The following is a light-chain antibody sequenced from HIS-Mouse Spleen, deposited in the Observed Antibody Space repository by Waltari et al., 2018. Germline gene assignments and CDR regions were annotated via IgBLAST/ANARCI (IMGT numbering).Light chain of an antibody. CDR1: SSDVGGYNY. J-gene: IGLJ2*01. Sequence: PGQSITISCTGTSSDVGGYNYVSWYQQHPGKAPKLMIYDVSNRPSGVSNRFSGSKSGNTASLTISGLQAEDEAVYYCSSYTSSSTEVFGGGTKLTVL. V-gene: IGLV2-14*03. CDR2: DVS. CDR3: SSYTSSSTEV.